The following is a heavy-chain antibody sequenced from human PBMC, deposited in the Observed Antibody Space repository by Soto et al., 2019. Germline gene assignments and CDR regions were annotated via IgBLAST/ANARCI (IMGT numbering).Heavy chain of an antibody. CDR3: ARGRWLQFYYYYGMDV. J-gene: IGHJ6*02. Sequence: SETLSLTCTVSGGSISSYYWSWIRQPPGKGLEWIGYIYYSGSTNYNPSLKSRVTISVDTSKNQFSLKLSSVTAADTAVYYCARGRWLQFYYYYGMDVWGQGTTVTVYS. CDR2: IYYSGST. D-gene: IGHD5-12*01. CDR1: GGSISSYY. V-gene: IGHV4-59*01.